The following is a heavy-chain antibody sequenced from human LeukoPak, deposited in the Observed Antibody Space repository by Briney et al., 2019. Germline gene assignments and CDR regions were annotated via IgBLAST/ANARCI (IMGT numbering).Heavy chain of an antibody. CDR2: IRSSSSYI. Sequence: PGGSLRLSCAASGFTFSSYSMNWVRQAPGKGLEWVSSIRSSSSYIYYADSVKGRFTISRDNAKNSLYLQMNSLRAEDTAVYYCARDTWALTVTTSVSYAFDIWGQGKMVTVSS. J-gene: IGHJ3*02. V-gene: IGHV3-21*01. D-gene: IGHD4-17*01. CDR1: GFTFSSYS. CDR3: ARDTWALTVTTSVSYAFDI.